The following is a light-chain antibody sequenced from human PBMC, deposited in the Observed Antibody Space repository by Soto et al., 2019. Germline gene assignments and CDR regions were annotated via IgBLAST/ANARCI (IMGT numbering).Light chain of an antibody. J-gene: IGKJ1*01. Sequence: EIGMSQSQVTLSVSQGACPTLYCRTTRRSSSSYLAWYQQKPGQAPRLLIYGASSRATGIPARFSGSGSGTDFTLTISMLEPEDFAVYCWQQCSISCTFGQGTKVDIK. V-gene: IGKV3-20*01. CDR2: GAS. CDR1: RRSSSSY. CDR3: QQCSISCT.